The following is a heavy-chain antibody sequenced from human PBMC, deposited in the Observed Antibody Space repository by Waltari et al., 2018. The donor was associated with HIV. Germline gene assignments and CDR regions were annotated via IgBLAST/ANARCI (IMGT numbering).Heavy chain of an antibody. CDR3: ARRDSSGSYWFHP. V-gene: IGHV1-2*06. J-gene: IGHJ5*02. CDR1: GYTFTAYY. D-gene: IGHD1-26*01. Sequence: QVRLVQSGAEVKKRGASVKVSCKASGYTFTAYYMRWVRQAAGQGLEWMERSHPNSVGTNHAQKFQGRVTMTRDTSISTAYMGLSRLGSDDAAVYYCARRDSSGSYWFHPWGQGTLVTVSS. CDR2: SHPNSVGT.